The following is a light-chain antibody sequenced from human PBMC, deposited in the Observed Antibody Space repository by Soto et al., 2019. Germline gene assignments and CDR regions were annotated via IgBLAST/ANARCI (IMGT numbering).Light chain of an antibody. CDR2: GAS. V-gene: IGKV3-15*01. CDR3: QQYNNWPPEET. Sequence: EIVMTQSPATLSVSPGERATLSCRASQSVSSNLAWYQQKPGQAPRLLIYGASTRATGIPARFSGSGSGTEFTLTISSLQSEDFAVYYCQQYNNWPPEETFGQGTKMDIK. J-gene: IGKJ1*01. CDR1: QSVSSN.